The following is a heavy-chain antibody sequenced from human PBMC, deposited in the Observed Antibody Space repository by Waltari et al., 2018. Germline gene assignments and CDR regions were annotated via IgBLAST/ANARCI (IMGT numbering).Heavy chain of an antibody. J-gene: IGHJ2*01. D-gene: IGHD4-17*01. CDR1: RLTFTTYG. CDR3: ARANEYGDYGGYWYFDL. Sequence: QVQLVESGGGVVQPGGSLRLSCAASRLTFTTYGMHWVRQAQGQGLEWVAFIRSDGFNKYYADSVKGRFTISRDNAKNPLYLQMNSLRAEDTAVYYCARANEYGDYGGYWYFDLWGRGTLVTVSS. V-gene: IGHV3-30*02. CDR2: IRSDGFNK.